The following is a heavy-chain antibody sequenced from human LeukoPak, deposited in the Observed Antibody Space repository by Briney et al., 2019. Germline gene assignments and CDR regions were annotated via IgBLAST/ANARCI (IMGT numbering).Heavy chain of an antibody. V-gene: IGHV6-1*01. J-gene: IGHJ6*02. CDR1: GDSVSSNSAT. CDR3: ACARVRGYSGHNPIYGMDV. CDR2: TYYRSTWSN. Sequence: SQTLSLTCAISGDSVSSNSATWDWIRQSPSRGLEWLGRTYYRSTWSNDYALSVKSRITINPDTSKNQFSLQLNSVTPEDTAVYYCACARVRGYSGHNPIYGMDVWGQGTTVTVSS. D-gene: IGHD5-12*01.